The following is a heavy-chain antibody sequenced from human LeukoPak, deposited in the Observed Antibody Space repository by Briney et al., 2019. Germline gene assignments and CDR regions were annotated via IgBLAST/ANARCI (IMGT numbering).Heavy chain of an antibody. Sequence: ASVKVSCKASGYTFTGYYMHWVRQAPGQGLEWMGWINPNSGGTNYAQKFQGRVTVTRDTSISTAYMELSRLRSDDTAVYYCARVRHYYDSSGYPNYFDYWGQGTLVTVSS. CDR2: INPNSGGT. CDR3: ARVRHYYDSSGYPNYFDY. J-gene: IGHJ4*02. D-gene: IGHD3-22*01. CDR1: GYTFTGYY. V-gene: IGHV1-2*02.